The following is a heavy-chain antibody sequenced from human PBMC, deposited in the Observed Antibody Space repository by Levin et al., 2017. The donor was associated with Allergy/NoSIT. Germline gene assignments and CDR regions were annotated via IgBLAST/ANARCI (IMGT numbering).Heavy chain of an antibody. Sequence: ASVKVSCKASGYTFTNYYMHWVRQAPGQGLEWMGIINPSGGSTSYAQKFQGRVTMTRDTSTSTVYMELSSLRSEDTAVYYCARVYRGDYGEWGYYYYGMDVWGQGTTVTVSS. V-gene: IGHV1-46*01. J-gene: IGHJ6*02. CDR3: ARVYRGDYGEWGYYYYGMDV. CDR2: INPSGGST. D-gene: IGHD4-17*01. CDR1: GYTFTNYY.